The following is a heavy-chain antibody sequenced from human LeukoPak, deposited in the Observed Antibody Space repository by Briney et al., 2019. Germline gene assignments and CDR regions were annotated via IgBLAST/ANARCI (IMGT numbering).Heavy chain of an antibody. CDR2: IWYDGSNK. CDR3: AKDMDQGGSTGFDY. Sequence: GGSLRLSCAASGFTFRGYGMHWVRQAPGKGLEWVAVIWYDGSNKYYADSVKGRFTISRDNSRNTLYLQMNSLRAEDTAVYYCAKDMDQGGSTGFDYWGQGTLVTVPS. J-gene: IGHJ4*02. V-gene: IGHV3-30*02. D-gene: IGHD1-26*01. CDR1: GFTFRGYG.